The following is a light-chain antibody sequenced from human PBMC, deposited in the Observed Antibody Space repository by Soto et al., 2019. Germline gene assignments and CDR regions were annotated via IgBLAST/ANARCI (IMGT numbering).Light chain of an antibody. J-gene: IGKJ4*01. CDR3: QHRSTWPRT. Sequence: EIVLTQSPGTLSLSPGARATLSCRASQSVTSSLVWYQQKAGQAPRLLIYDASNRATGIPARFSGSGSGTDFTLTISSLEPEDSAVYYCQHRSTWPRTFGGGTKVEIK. V-gene: IGKV3-11*01. CDR2: DAS. CDR1: QSVTSS.